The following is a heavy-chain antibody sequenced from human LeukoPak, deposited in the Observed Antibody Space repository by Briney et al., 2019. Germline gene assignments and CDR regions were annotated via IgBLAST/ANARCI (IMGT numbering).Heavy chain of an antibody. Sequence: GGSLRLSCAASGFTFSSYDMHWVRQAPGKGLEWVAAIWYDGSIQYYADSVKGRFTISRDNSKNTLYLQMDSLRAEDTAVYYCAGAGFCSGGSCYGSDCWGQGTLVSVSS. CDR3: AGAGFCSGGSCYGSDC. CDR2: IWYDGSIQ. V-gene: IGHV3-33*01. CDR1: GFTFSSYD. D-gene: IGHD2-15*01. J-gene: IGHJ4*02.